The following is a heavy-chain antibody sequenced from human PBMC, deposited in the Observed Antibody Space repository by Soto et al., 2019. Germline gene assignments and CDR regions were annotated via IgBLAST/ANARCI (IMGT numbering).Heavy chain of an antibody. J-gene: IGHJ4*02. CDR3: ARGVYDSSTFDY. CDR1: GGSISSGDYY. D-gene: IGHD3-22*01. CDR2: IYYSGST. V-gene: IGHV4-30-4*01. Sequence: SETLSLTCTVSGGSISSGDYYWSWIRQPPGKGLEWIGYIYYSGSTYYNPSLKSRVTISVDTSKNQFSLKLSSVTAADTAVYYCARGVYDSSTFDYWGQGTLVTVSS.